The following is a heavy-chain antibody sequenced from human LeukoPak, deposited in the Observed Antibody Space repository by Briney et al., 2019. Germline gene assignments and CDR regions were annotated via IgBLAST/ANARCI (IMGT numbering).Heavy chain of an antibody. V-gene: IGHV4-30-2*01. CDR3: ASLTGDEVYFGN. CDR2: IYHSGSI. D-gene: IGHD7-27*01. CDR1: GGSISSGGYY. Sequence: PSQTLSLTCTVSGGSISSGGYYWSWIRQPPGKGLEWIGYIYHSGSIYYNPSLKSRVTISVDRSRNQFSLKLNSVTAADTAVYYCASLTGDEVYFGNWGQGTLVTVSS. J-gene: IGHJ4*02.